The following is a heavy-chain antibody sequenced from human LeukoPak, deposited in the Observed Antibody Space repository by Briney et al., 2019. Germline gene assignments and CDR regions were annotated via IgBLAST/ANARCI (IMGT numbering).Heavy chain of an antibody. CDR3: ARTSHGSGYYYGDFQH. D-gene: IGHD3-22*01. V-gene: IGHV5-51*01. J-gene: IGHJ1*01. CDR1: GYSFTSYW. Sequence: GKSLKISCKGSGYSFTSYWIGWVRQMPGKGLEWMGIIYPGDSDTRYSPSFQGQVTISADKSISTAYLQWSSLKASDTAMYYCARTSHGSGYYYGDFQHWGQGTLVTVSS. CDR2: IYPGDSDT.